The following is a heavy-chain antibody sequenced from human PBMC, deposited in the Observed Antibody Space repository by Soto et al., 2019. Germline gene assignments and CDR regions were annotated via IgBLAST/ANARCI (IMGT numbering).Heavy chain of an antibody. V-gene: IGHV4-59*01. CDR2: IFHSGNA. D-gene: IGHD2-15*01. Sequence: SETLSLSCTVSGGSMRNVYWSWIRQPPGKRLEWIGFIFHSGNAKYNPSLKSRVTISIDTSKGQFSLSLDSVTAADTAVYFCARAHAPTLPFDYWGLGTLVTVSS. J-gene: IGHJ4*01. CDR3: ARAHAPTLPFDY. CDR1: GGSMRNVY.